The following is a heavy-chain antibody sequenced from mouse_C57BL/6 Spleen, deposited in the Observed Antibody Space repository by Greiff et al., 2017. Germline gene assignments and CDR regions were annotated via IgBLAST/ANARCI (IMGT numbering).Heavy chain of an antibody. CDR2: ISDGGSYT. CDR3: ARDNCGSTDYFDY. D-gene: IGHD1-1*01. J-gene: IGHJ2*02. V-gene: IGHV5-4*01. Sequence: EVMLVESGGGLVKPGGSLKLSCAASGFTFSSYAMSWVRQTPDKRLEWVATISDGGSYTYYPDNVKGRFTISRDNAKNNLYLQMSHLKSEDTALYYCARDNCGSTDYFDYWGQGTSLTVSS. CDR1: GFTFSSYA.